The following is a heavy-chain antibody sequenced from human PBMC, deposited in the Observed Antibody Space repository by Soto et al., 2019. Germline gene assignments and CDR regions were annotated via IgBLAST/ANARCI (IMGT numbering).Heavy chain of an antibody. CDR3: ARGIQLWLRRINNGYSG. D-gene: IGHD5-18*01. Sequence: QVQLVQSGAEVKKPESSVKVSCKAPGGTFSTYAISWVRQAPGQGLEWMGGIIPMFGTANYAQRFQDRVTITADESTNTVYMELSSLRSEDTAAYFCARGIQLWLRRINNGYSGWGQGTLVTVSS. CDR1: GGTFSTYA. CDR2: IIPMFGTA. J-gene: IGHJ4*02. V-gene: IGHV1-69*12.